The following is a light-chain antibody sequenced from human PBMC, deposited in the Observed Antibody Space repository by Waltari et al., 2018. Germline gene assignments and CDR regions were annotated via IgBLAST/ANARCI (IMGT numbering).Light chain of an antibody. CDR3: MQSRLWPWT. Sequence: DVVLAQSPLSLPVTLGQPASISCRSRQSLVYTDGNTYLNWFQQRPGQSPRRLISYVSNRDSGVPDRFSGSGSGTDFTLEISRVEAEDVGVYYCMQSRLWPWTLGQGTTVEIK. V-gene: IGKV2-30*01. J-gene: IGKJ1*01. CDR2: YVS. CDR1: QSLVYTDGNTY.